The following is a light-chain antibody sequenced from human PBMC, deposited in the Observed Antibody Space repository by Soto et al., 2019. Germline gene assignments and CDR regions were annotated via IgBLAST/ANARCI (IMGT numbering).Light chain of an antibody. CDR1: ISEIGSHNY. Sequence: QSVLTQPASVSGSPGVSISISCSGSISEIGSHNYVSWYRQYPGEAPRLLIYEVHYRPSGVSSRFSGPKSGNTASLTISGLQAADEADYYCASYLTTSPLEVFGTGTKVTVL. J-gene: IGLJ1*01. V-gene: IGLV2-14*01. CDR2: EVH. CDR3: ASYLTTSPLEV.